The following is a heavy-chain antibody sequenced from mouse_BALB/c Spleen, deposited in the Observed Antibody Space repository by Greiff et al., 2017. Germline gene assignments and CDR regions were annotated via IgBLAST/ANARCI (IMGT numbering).Heavy chain of an antibody. CDR1: GFTFSSYA. V-gene: IGHV5-6-5*01. CDR2: ISSGGST. D-gene: IGHD2-1*01. CDR3: ARCYGNYDWYFDV. J-gene: IGHJ1*01. Sequence: EVKLVESGGGLVKPGGSLKLSCAASGFTFSSYAMSWVRQTPEKRLEWVASISSGGSTYYPDSVKGRFTISRDNARNILYLQMSSLRSEDTAMYYCARCYGNYDWYFDVWGAGTTVTVSS.